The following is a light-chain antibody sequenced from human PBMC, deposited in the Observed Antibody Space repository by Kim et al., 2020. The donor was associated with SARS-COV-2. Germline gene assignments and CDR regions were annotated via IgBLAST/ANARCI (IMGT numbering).Light chain of an antibody. CDR2: GPS. V-gene: IGKV3-15*01. Sequence: EIVMTQSPATLSVSPGERATLSCRASQSVGNFLAWYQQKPGQAPRLLMNGPSTWATGIPARFSGSGSGTEFTLTITGLQSEDFAVYYCQQHNDWPLTFGGGTKLEI. J-gene: IGKJ4*01. CDR3: QQHNDWPLT. CDR1: QSVGNF.